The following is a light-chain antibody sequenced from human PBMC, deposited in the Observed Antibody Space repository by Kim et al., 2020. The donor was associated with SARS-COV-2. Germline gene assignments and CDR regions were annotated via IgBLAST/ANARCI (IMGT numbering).Light chain of an antibody. J-gene: IGLJ3*02. CDR2: GNS. V-gene: IGLV1-40*01. CDR3: QSYDSSLSVV. CDR1: SSNIGAGYD. Sequence: GRRVTISCTGSSSNIGAGYDVHWSQQLPGAAPKLLIYGNSNRPSGVPDRFSGSKSGTSASLAISGLQAEDEADYYCQSYDSSLSVVFGGGTQLTVL.